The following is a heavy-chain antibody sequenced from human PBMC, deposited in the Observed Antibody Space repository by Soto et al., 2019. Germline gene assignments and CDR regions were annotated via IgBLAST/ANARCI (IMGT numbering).Heavy chain of an antibody. CDR1: GYNFTAYG. D-gene: IGHD6-13*01. Sequence: AAYATVSCKAPGYNFTAYGTSRVRQAPGQGLEWMGCISAYNGNKDYVQELQGRVTMTIDTSTSTAYMELTSLRSDDTAVYYCARDRSSSHYWGQGILVTESS. V-gene: IGHV1-18*04. J-gene: IGHJ4*02. CDR3: ARDRSSSHY. CDR2: ISAYNGNK.